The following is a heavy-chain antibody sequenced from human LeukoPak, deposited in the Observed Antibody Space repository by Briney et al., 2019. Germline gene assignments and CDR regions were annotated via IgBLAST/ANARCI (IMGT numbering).Heavy chain of an antibody. CDR3: ARGRITMIVKKWRGFDY. CDR2: IYYSGST. CDR1: GVSISSYY. D-gene: IGHD3-22*01. V-gene: IGHV4-39*07. Sequence: PSETLSLTCTVSGVSISSYYWSWIRQPPGKGLGWIGRIYYSGSTYYNPSLKSRVTISVDTSKNQFSLKLSSVTAADTAVYYCARGRITMIVKKWRGFDYWGQGTLVTVSS. J-gene: IGHJ4*02.